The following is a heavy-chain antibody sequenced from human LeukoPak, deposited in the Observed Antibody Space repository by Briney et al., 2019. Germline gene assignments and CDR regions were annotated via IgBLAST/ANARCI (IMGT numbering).Heavy chain of an antibody. V-gene: IGHV4-59*02. CDR3: AREYSSGLSWFDP. J-gene: IGHJ5*02. CDR1: GGSVSGYY. Sequence: SETLSLTCVVSGGSVSGYYWGWIRQPPGRGLEWIGYIYYNGNTNYNPSLKSRVTISVDTSKNQFSLKLSSVTAADTAVYFCAREYSSGLSWFDPWGQGTLVTVSS. D-gene: IGHD6-19*01. CDR2: IYYNGNT.